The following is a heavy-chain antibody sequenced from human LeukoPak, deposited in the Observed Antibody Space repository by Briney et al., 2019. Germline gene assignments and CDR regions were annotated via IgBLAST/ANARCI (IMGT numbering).Heavy chain of an antibody. Sequence: ASVKVSCKASGYTFTSYGISWVRQAPGQGLEWMGWISAYNGNTNYAQKLQGRVTMTTDTSTSTAYMELRRLRSDDTAVYYCARVLGDIVVVVAATLPGDAFDIWGQGQWSPSLQ. CDR2: ISAYNGNT. D-gene: IGHD2-15*01. V-gene: IGHV1-18*01. J-gene: IGHJ3*02. CDR3: ARVLGDIVVVVAATLPGDAFDI. CDR1: GYTFTSYG.